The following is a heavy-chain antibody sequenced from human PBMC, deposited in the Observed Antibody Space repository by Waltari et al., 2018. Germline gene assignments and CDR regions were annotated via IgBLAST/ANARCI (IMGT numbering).Heavy chain of an antibody. CDR1: GYTFTNYF. D-gene: IGHD1-1*01. V-gene: IGHV1-46*01. Sequence: QVQLVQSGAEVKKPGASVKISCKASGYTFTNYFVHWVRQAPGQGLEWMGIVNPGGGMTHYAQNFQGRITMTGDTPTGTVDMELSSLRSDDTAAYYCAREKDQVQTYRTNWFDPWGQGTQVTVTS. J-gene: IGHJ5*02. CDR3: AREKDQVQTYRTNWFDP. CDR2: VNPGGGMT.